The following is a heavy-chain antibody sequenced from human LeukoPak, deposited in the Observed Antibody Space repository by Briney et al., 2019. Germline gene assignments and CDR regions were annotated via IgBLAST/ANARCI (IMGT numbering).Heavy chain of an antibody. CDR2: IKQDGSEK. D-gene: IGHD1-26*01. V-gene: IGHV3-7*01. Sequence: GGSLRLSCAASGFTFSSCWMSWVRQAPGKGLEWVANIKQDGSEKYYVDSVKGRFTISRDNAKNSLHLQMNSLRAEDTAVYYCARVGAKGAFDIWGQGTMVTVSS. CDR3: ARVGAKGAFDI. J-gene: IGHJ3*02. CDR1: GFTFSSCW.